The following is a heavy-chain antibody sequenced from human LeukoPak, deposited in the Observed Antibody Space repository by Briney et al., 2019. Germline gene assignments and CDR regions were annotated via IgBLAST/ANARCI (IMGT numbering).Heavy chain of an antibody. D-gene: IGHD2-21*02. V-gene: IGHV3-7*05. CDR2: IKEDGSAG. J-gene: IGHJ3*02. CDR3: ARIGVTPTVLSAYGI. Sequence: SGGSLRLSCAASGFTFSSYWMSWLRQAPGKGLEWVANIKEDGSAGYYVDSVKGRFTISRDNAKNSLYLHMNSLRAEDTAVYYCARIGVTPTVLSAYGIWGQGTMVTVSS. CDR1: GFTFSSYW.